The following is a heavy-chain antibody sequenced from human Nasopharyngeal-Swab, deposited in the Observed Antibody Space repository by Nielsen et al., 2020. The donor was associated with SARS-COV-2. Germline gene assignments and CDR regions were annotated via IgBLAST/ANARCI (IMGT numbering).Heavy chain of an antibody. CDR1: GFTFSSYW. Sequence: GESLKISCAASGFTFSSYWMSWVRQAPGKGLEWVANIKQDGSEKCYVDSVKGRFTISRDNAKNSLYLQMNSLRAEDTAVYYCARDALTGGVDYWGQGTLVTVSS. CDR3: ARDALTGGVDY. V-gene: IGHV3-7*03. J-gene: IGHJ4*02. CDR2: IKQDGSEK. D-gene: IGHD7-27*01.